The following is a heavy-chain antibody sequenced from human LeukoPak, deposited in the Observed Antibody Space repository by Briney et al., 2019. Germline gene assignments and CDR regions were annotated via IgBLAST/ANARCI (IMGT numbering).Heavy chain of an antibody. CDR2: IYYSGST. CDR3: ARLGYSYGYRCFDY. CDR1: GGSISTSSYY. V-gene: IGHV4-39*01. D-gene: IGHD5-18*01. Sequence: SEPLSLTCTVSGGSISTSSYYWGWIRQPPGKGLQWIGSIYYSGSTFYNPSLKSRVTISVDTSKNQFSLNLSSVTAADTAVYYCARLGYSYGYRCFDYWGQGTLVTVSS. J-gene: IGHJ4*02.